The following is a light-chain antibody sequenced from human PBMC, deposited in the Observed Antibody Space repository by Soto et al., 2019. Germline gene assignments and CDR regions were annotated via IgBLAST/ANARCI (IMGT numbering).Light chain of an antibody. CDR3: CSYAGSSTPAV. J-gene: IGLJ7*01. CDR1: SSDVGSYNL. CDR2: EGS. V-gene: IGLV2-23*01. Sequence: QSALTQPASVSGSPGQSITISCTGTSSDVGSYNLVSWYQQHPGKAPKLMIYEGSQRPSGVSNRFSGSKSGNTASLTISGLQAEDEADYYCCSYAGSSTPAVFGGGTQLTVL.